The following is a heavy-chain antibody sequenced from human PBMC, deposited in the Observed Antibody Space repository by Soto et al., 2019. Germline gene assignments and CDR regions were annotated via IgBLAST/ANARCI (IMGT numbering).Heavy chain of an antibody. CDR3: ARWPYYYDSSGYYYFDY. J-gene: IGHJ4*02. CDR1: GGSIISYY. D-gene: IGHD3-22*01. CDR2: IYYSGST. Sequence: SETLSLTCTVSGGSIISYYWCWIRQPPGKGLEWIGYIYYSGSTNYNPSLKSRVTISVDTSKNQFSLKLSSVTAADTAVYYCARWPYYYDSSGYYYFDYWGQGTLVTVSS. V-gene: IGHV4-59*01.